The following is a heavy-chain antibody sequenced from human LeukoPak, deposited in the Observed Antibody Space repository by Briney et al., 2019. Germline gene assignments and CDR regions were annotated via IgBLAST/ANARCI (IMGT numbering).Heavy chain of an antibody. V-gene: IGHV1-8*01. CDR3: ARASLLGYCSSTSCYKYNWFDP. CDR2: MNPNSGNT. Sequence: GASVKVSCKASVYTFTSYDINWVRQATGQGLDWMGWMNPNSGNTGYAQKFQGRVTMTRNTSISTAYMELSSLRSEDTAVYYCARASLLGYCSSTSCYKYNWFDPWGQGTLVTVSS. CDR1: VYTFTSYD. D-gene: IGHD2-2*02. J-gene: IGHJ5*02.